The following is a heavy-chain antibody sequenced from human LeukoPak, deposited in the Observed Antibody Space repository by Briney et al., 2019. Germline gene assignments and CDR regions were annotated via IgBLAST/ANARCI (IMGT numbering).Heavy chain of an antibody. D-gene: IGHD3-22*01. J-gene: IGHJ6*03. V-gene: IGHV3-7*01. CDR1: GFIVTGNY. CDR3: ARVGYYYDSSGQWDYYYYMDV. CDR2: IKQDGSEK. Sequence: GGSLRLSCAASGFIVTGNYMNWVRQAPGKGLEWLAIIKQDGSEKYYVDSVKGRFTISRDNAKNSLYLQMNSLRAEDTAVYYCARVGYYYDSSGQWDYYYYMDVWGKGTTVTISS.